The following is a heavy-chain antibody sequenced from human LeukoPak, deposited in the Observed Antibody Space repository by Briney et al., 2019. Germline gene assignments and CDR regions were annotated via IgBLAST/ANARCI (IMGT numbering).Heavy chain of an antibody. J-gene: IGHJ4*02. D-gene: IGHD3-22*01. V-gene: IGHV4-61*01. CDR3: ARENPSGYYNRPIDY. Sequence: SETLSLTCTVSGGSVSSGSYYWSWIRQPPGKGLEWIGDIYYSGSIKYNPSLKSRVTMSVDTSKNQFSLKLSSVTAADTAIYYCARENPSGYYNRPIDYWGQGTLVTVSS. CDR2: IYYSGSI. CDR1: GGSVSSGSYY.